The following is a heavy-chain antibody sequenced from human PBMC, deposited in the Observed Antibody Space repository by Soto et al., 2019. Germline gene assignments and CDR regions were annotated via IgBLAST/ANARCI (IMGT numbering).Heavy chain of an antibody. J-gene: IGHJ5*02. V-gene: IGHV3-23*01. CDR2: ISGSGGST. Sequence: PGGSLRLSCAASGVTFSSYAMRWVRQAPGKGLEWVSAISGSGGSTYYADSVKGRFTISRDNSKNTLYLQMNSLRAEDTAVYYCAKGKVHIAARGWFDPWGQGTLVTV. CDR3: AKGKVHIAARGWFDP. CDR1: GVTFSSYA. D-gene: IGHD6-6*01.